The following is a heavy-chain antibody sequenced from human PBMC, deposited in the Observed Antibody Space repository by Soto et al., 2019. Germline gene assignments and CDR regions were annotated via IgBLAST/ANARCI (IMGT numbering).Heavy chain of an antibody. CDR1: GYTFTNYW. V-gene: IGHV5-51*01. CDR2: IYPGDSDT. J-gene: IGHJ6*02. Sequence: GESLKISCKGSGYTFTNYWIGWVRQMPGKGLEWMGIIYPGDSDTKYNPSFQGQVTISADKSITTTYLRWTSLKASDTAIYYCAASIFYYGMGVWGQGTTVTAP. CDR3: AASIFYYGMGV.